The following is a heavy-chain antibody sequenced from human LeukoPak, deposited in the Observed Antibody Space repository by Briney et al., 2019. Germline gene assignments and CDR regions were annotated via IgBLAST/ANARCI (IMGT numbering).Heavy chain of an antibody. J-gene: IGHJ5*02. CDR3: ARAINDFVVWDP. CDR2: IYYSGST. CDR1: GGSISSGGYY. Sequence: PSETLSLTCTVSGGSISSGGYYWSWIRQHPGKGLEWIGYIYYSGSTYYNPSLKSRVTISVDTSKNQFSLKLSSVTAADTAVYYSARAINDFVVWDPWGQGTLVTVSS. D-gene: IGHD3-3*01. V-gene: IGHV4-31*03.